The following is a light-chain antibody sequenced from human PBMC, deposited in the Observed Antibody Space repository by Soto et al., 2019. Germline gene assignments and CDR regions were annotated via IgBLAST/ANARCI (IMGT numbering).Light chain of an antibody. V-gene: IGLV2-14*03. Sequence: QSVLTQPASVSGSPGQSITISCTGTSSDVGGYNYVSWYQHHPGKAPKLLIYDVSNRPSGVSNRFSGSRSDNTASLTISGLQPEDEADYYCSSYAGGYNEVFGTGTKVTVL. J-gene: IGLJ1*01. CDR1: SSDVGGYNY. CDR2: DVS. CDR3: SSYAGGYNEV.